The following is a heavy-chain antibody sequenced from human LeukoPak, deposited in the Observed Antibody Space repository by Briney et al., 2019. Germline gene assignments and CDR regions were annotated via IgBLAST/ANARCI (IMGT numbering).Heavy chain of an antibody. CDR3: ARTVHYSSGWSPTYYFDY. Sequence: NPSETLSLTCNVFGDSISNSYWSWIHQPPGKGLEWIGHIYNIGNTNYNPSLKSRVTISEDTSKNQFSLRLSSVTAADTAVYFCARTVHYSSGWSPTYYFDYWGQGTLVTVSS. J-gene: IGHJ4*02. V-gene: IGHV4-59*01. CDR1: GDSISNSY. CDR2: IYNIGNT. D-gene: IGHD6-19*01.